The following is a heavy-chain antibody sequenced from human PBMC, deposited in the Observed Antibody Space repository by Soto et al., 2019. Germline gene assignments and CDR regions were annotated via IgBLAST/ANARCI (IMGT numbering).Heavy chain of an antibody. V-gene: IGHV3-66*01. D-gene: IGHD2-15*01. Sequence: EVHLVESGGGLVQPGGSLRLSCTASGFIVSDTYVNWVRQAPGKGLEWVSVISNRGDTHYADSVRGRFSLSRDISDNTLHLQTIDLRVEDTAVYYCAREPRDCRGGSCSITGDAYDIWGQGTMVTVSS. J-gene: IGHJ3*02. CDR1: GFIVSDTY. CDR2: ISNRGDT. CDR3: AREPRDCRGGSCSITGDAYDI.